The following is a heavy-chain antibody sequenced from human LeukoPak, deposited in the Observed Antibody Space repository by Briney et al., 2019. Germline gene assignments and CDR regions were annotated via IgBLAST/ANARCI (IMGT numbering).Heavy chain of an antibody. D-gene: IGHD2-2*01. V-gene: IGHV4-34*01. CDR1: GGSFSGYY. Sequence: PSETLSLTCAVYGGSFSGYYWSWIRQPPGKGLEWIGEINHSESTNYNPSLKSRVTISVDTSKNQFSLKLSSVTAADTAVYYCARGSIVVVPAARRTHYYMDVWGKGTTVTVSS. J-gene: IGHJ6*03. CDR2: INHSEST. CDR3: ARGSIVVVPAARRTHYYMDV.